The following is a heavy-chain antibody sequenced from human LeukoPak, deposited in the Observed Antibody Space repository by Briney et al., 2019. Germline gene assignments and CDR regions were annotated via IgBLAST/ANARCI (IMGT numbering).Heavy chain of an antibody. V-gene: IGHV4-61*01. Sequence: PSETLSLTCTVSGGSISSGNYYWSWIRQSPGKGLEWIGYIYYSGSTNYNPSLKSRVVISVDTPKNQFSLKLSSVTAADTAVYYCARESGSGVPIWYYYYMDVWGKGTTVTVSS. D-gene: IGHD3-10*01. CDR2: IYYSGST. CDR1: GGSISSGNYY. J-gene: IGHJ6*03. CDR3: ARESGSGVPIWYYYYMDV.